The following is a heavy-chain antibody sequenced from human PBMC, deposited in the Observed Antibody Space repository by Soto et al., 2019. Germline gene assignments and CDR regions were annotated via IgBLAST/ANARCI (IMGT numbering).Heavy chain of an antibody. CDR2: IKSKTDGGTT. V-gene: IGHV3-15*01. CDR3: TTDPLTTVTSYYYYGMDV. D-gene: IGHD4-17*01. Sequence: GESLKISCAASGFTFSNAWMSWVRQAPGKGLEWVGRIKSKTDGGTTDYAAPVKGRFTISRDDSKNTLYLQMNSLKTEDTAVYYRTTDPLTTVTSYYYYGMDVWGQGTTVTVSS. J-gene: IGHJ6*02. CDR1: GFTFSNAW.